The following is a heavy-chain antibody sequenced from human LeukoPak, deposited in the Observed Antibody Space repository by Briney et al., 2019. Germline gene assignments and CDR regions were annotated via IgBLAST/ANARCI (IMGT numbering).Heavy chain of an antibody. CDR2: TLYRSKWYN. J-gene: IGHJ6*02. CDR1: GDSVSSNSAS. Sequence: RSQTLSLTCAISGDSVSSNSASWNWIRQSPSRGLEWLGKTLYRSKWYNDYAESVKSRITINPDTSKNQFSLQLNSVTPEDTAVYYCARSHYYGMDVWGQGTTVTVAS. V-gene: IGHV6-1*01. CDR3: ARSHYYGMDV.